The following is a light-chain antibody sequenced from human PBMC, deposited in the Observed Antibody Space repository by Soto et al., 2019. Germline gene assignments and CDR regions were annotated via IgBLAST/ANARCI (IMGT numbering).Light chain of an antibody. CDR3: QQSHGT. CDR1: QIISRY. Sequence: DIQMAQSPSSPSASVGDRVTITCRASQIISRYLSWYQQKPGKIPKLLIYRISELQSGVPSRFSGSGSGTDFTLTISSLQPEDFATYYCQQSHGTFGQGTKVEIK. J-gene: IGKJ1*01. CDR2: RIS. V-gene: IGKV1-39*01.